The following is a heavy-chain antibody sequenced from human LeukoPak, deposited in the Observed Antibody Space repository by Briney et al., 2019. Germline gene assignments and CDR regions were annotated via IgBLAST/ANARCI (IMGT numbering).Heavy chain of an antibody. CDR3: AREPKKTYCSGGSCQRRENAFDI. V-gene: IGHV4-4*08. Sequence: SETLSLTCTVSGGSISSHYWSWIRQPPGKGLEWIGYIYYSGSTNYNPSLKSRVTISVDTSKNQFSLKLSAVTAADTAVYYCAREPKKTYCSGGSCQRRENAFDIWGQGTMVTVSS. D-gene: IGHD2-15*01. CDR1: GGSISSHY. CDR2: IYYSGST. J-gene: IGHJ3*02.